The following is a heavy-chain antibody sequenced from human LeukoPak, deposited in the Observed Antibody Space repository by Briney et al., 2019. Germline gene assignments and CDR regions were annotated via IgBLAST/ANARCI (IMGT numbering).Heavy chain of an antibody. CDR3: ARGEGYGDHAPLRY. Sequence: PGGSLRLSCAASGFTFSSYSMNWVRQAPGKGLEWVSSISSSSSYIYYADSVKGRFTISRDNAKNSLYLQMNSLRAEDTAVYYCARGEGYGDHAPLRYWGQGTLVTVSS. D-gene: IGHD4-17*01. J-gene: IGHJ4*02. V-gene: IGHV3-21*01. CDR1: GFTFSSYS. CDR2: ISSSSSYI.